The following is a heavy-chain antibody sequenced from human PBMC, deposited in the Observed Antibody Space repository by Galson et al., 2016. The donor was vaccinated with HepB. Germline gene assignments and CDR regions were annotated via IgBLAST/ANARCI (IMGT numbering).Heavy chain of an antibody. CDR3: ARADTSGWSQRIYH. D-gene: IGHD6-19*01. Sequence: SVKVSCKASGYPFTTYGISWVRQAPGQGLEWMGWISAYNGNTKYAQKLQGRVTMTTDTSTSTAYMELRSLRSDDTAVYYCARADTSGWSQRIYHWGQGTLVTVSS. V-gene: IGHV1-18*04. CDR2: ISAYNGNT. J-gene: IGHJ5*02. CDR1: GYPFTTYG.